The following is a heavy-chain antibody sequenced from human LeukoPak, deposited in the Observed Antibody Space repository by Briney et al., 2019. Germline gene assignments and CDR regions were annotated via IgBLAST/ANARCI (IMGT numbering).Heavy chain of an antibody. V-gene: IGHV4-59*01. J-gene: IGHJ4*02. CDR3: ARSDYYDSSGYYGY. CDR2: IYYSGST. Sequence: SGSPSLTRTVSLGSLSSYYWSWIRQPPGRGGAWVGYIYYSGSTNYNPSRKSRVTISVDTSKDQSSLKLSSVTAADTAVYYCARSDYYDSSGYYGYWGQGTLVSVSP. CDR1: LGSLSSYY. D-gene: IGHD3-22*01.